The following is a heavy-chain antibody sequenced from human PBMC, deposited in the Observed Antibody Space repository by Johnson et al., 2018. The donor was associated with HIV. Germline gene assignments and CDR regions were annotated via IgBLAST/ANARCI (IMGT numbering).Heavy chain of an antibody. D-gene: IGHD1-7*01. Sequence: VQLVESGGGVVQPGGSLRLSCAASGFTFNDYGMSWVRQGPGKGLEWVSGINWNGGSTDYTDSVKGRFTISRDNAKNSLYLQMNTLGSEDTALYYCARGSLAYDNWNYEDALDVWGQGTMVTVSS. CDR1: GFTFNDYG. CDR2: INWNGGST. V-gene: IGHV3-20*04. J-gene: IGHJ3*01. CDR3: ARGSLAYDNWNYEDALDV.